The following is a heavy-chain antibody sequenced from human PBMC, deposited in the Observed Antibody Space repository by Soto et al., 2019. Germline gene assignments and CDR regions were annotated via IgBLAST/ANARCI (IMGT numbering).Heavy chain of an antibody. CDR2: IYYNGDT. CDR3: AKHYYGSGSYWNFDY. D-gene: IGHD3-10*01. Sequence: SETLSLPCTVAGGSISSSSYYWGWIRQPPGKGLEWIGSIYYNGDTYYNPSLKSRVTISVDTSKSQFSLRLSSVTAADTAVYYCAKHYYGSGSYWNFDYWGPRTLVTVS. J-gene: IGHJ4*02. CDR1: GGSISSSSYY. V-gene: IGHV4-39*01.